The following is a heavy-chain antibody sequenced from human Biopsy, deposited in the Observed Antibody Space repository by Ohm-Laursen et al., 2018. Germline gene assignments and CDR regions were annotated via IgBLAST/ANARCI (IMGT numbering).Heavy chain of an antibody. CDR1: GGSFTGHY. Sequence: PSETLSLTCTVSGGSFTGHYWSWIRQPPGKGLEWIGHISYTGYTSYNASLKSRVTISVDTSRNHFSLRLSSLTAAGTAVYYCARGSNDFGGLYFPRWGQGTLLTVSS. J-gene: IGHJ4*02. CDR2: ISYTGYT. CDR3: ARGSNDFGGLYFPR. D-gene: IGHD4-23*01. V-gene: IGHV4-59*11.